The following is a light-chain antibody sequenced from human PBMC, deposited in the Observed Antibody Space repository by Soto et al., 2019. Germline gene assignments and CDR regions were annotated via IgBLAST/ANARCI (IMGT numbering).Light chain of an antibody. V-gene: IGKV3-11*01. CDR2: DAS. CDR1: QSVSSY. J-gene: IGKJ1*01. Sequence: DILLTQSPATLSLSPGERATLSCRASQSVSSYLAWYQQKPGQAPKLLIYDASNWATGIPARFSGSGYGTDFSLTINSLEPEDFASYYCQQSGSSPQSFGQGTKVDIK. CDR3: QQSGSSPQS.